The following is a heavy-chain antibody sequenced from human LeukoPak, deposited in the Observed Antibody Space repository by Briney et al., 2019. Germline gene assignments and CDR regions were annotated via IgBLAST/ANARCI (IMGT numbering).Heavy chain of an antibody. D-gene: IGHD6-19*01. V-gene: IGHV3-66*01. Sequence: GGSLRLSCAASGFTVSSNYMSWVRQAPGKGLEWVSIIYSGGSTYYADSVKGRFTISRDNSKNTLYLQMNSLRAEDTAVYYCAGDFDSSGWFHLGYFDYWGQGTLVTVSS. CDR3: AGDFDSSGWFHLGYFDY. J-gene: IGHJ4*02. CDR2: IYSGGST. CDR1: GFTVSSNY.